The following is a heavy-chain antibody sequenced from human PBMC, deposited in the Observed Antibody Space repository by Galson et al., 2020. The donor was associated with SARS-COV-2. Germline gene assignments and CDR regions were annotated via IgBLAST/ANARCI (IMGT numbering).Heavy chain of an antibody. CDR2: ISSSSSYI. D-gene: IGHD2-15*01. Sequence: NSGGSLRLSCAASGFTFSSYSMNWVRQAPGKGLEWVSSISSSSSYIYYADSVKGRFTISRDNAKNSLYLQMNSLRAEDTAVYYCAREAKGFGRDWYFDLWGRGTLVTVSS. CDR1: GFTFSSYS. V-gene: IGHV3-21*01. CDR3: AREAKGFGRDWYFDL. J-gene: IGHJ2*01.